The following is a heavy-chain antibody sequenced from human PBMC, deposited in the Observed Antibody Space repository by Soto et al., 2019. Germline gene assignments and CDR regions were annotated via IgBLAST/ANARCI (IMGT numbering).Heavy chain of an antibody. J-gene: IGHJ4*02. CDR1: GFTFSSYS. D-gene: IGHD4-17*01. CDR3: AREGGVYGGHFDY. V-gene: IGHV3-48*02. CDR2: ISSSSTI. Sequence: GGSLRLSCAASGFTFSSYSMNWVRQAPGKGLEWVSYISSSSTIYYADSVKGRFTISRDNAKNSLYLQMNSLRDEDTAVYYCAREGGVYGGHFDYWGQGTLVTVSS.